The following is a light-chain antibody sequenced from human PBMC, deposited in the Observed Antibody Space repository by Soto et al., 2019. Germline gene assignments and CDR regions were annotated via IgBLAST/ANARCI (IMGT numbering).Light chain of an antibody. J-gene: IGKJ1*01. Sequence: ESVLTQSPGTLSLSPGARALISCRARQSIRNSYLAWYQQKPGQAPRLLVYGASIRATGIPARFSGSGSGTEFTLTITSLQSEDFAVYYCQHYNNWPPWTFGQGTKVDIK. CDR3: QHYNNWPPWT. CDR2: GAS. V-gene: IGKV3-15*01. CDR1: QSIRNSY.